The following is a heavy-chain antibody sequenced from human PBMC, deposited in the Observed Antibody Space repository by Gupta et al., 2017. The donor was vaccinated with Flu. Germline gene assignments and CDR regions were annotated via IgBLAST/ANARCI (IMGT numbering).Heavy chain of an antibody. J-gene: IGHJ4*02. D-gene: IGHD3-22*01. CDR2: ISGSGSLT. Sequence: EVQLLESGGGLVQPGRSLKLSCIAPGYTFSHYSMTWVRQAPGKGLEWVATISGSGSLTYHADSVKGRFTISRENSNNTLFLQMNSLRVEDTAVYYCAKGRNYYDSYWGQGTLVTVSS. CDR1: GYTFSHYS. V-gene: IGHV3-23*01. CDR3: AKGRNYYDSY.